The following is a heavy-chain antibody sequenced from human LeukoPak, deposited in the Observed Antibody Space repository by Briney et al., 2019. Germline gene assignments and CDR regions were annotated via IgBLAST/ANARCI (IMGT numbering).Heavy chain of an antibody. CDR1: GYTFTNYG. J-gene: IGHJ3*02. V-gene: IGHV1-18*01. D-gene: IGHD3-9*01. CDR3: ARDTRSPARYYDILTGYYTVNDAFDI. Sequence: ASVKVSCKASGYTFTNYGINWLRQAPGQGLEWMGWISAYNGNTNYAQKLQGRVTMTTDTSTSTAYMELRSLRSDDTAVYYCARDTRSPARYYDILTGYYTVNDAFDIWGQGTMVTVSS. CDR2: ISAYNGNT.